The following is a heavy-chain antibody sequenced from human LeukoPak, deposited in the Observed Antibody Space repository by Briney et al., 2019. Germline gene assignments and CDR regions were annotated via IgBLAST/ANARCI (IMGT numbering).Heavy chain of an antibody. CDR1: GFTFSSYG. Sequence: GGSLRLSCAASGFTFSSYGMHWVRQAPGKGLEWVAFIRYDGSNKYYADSVKGRFTISRDNSKNTLYLQMNSLRAEDTAVYYCAKGFYCSSSTCLDYWGQGTLVTVSS. J-gene: IGHJ4*02. CDR3: AKGFYCSSSTCLDY. CDR2: IRYDGSNK. D-gene: IGHD2-2*01. V-gene: IGHV3-30*02.